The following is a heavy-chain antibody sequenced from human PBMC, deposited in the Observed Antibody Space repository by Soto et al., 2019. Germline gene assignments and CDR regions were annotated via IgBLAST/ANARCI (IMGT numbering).Heavy chain of an antibody. Sequence: TGGSLRLSCAASGFTFSDYYMSWIRQAPGKGLEWVSYISSSGSTIYYADSVKGRFTISRDNAKNSLYLQMNSLRAEDTAVYYCARVHIAVAGTSSPYYFDYWGQGTLVTVSS. V-gene: IGHV3-11*01. CDR1: GFTFSDYY. CDR2: ISSSGSTI. J-gene: IGHJ4*02. D-gene: IGHD6-19*01. CDR3: ARVHIAVAGTSSPYYFDY.